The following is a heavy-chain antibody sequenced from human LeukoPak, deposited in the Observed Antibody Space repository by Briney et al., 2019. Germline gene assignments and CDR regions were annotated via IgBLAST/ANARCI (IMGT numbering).Heavy chain of an antibody. CDR2: IIPILGIA. CDR3: ARGGDYGDYFDY. CDR1: GYTFTSYD. J-gene: IGHJ4*02. V-gene: IGHV1-69*04. D-gene: IGHD3-16*01. Sequence: ASVKVSCKASGYTFTSYDINWVRQATGQGLEWMGRIIPILGIANYAQKFQGRVTITADKSTSTAYMELSSLRSEDTAVYYCARGGDYGDYFDYWGQGTLVTVSS.